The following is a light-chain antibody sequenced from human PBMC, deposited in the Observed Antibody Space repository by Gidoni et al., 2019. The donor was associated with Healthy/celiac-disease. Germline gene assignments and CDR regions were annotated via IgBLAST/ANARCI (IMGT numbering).Light chain of an antibody. V-gene: IGKV3-20*01. CDR3: QQYGSSPYT. J-gene: IGKJ2*01. CDR2: GAS. Sequence: SRLSADTLSLSPGERATLSCRASQSVSSSYLAWYQQKPGQAPRLLIYGASSRATGIPDRFSGSGSGTDFTLTISRLEPEDFAVYYCQQYGSSPYTFGHGTKLEI. CDR1: QSVSSSY.